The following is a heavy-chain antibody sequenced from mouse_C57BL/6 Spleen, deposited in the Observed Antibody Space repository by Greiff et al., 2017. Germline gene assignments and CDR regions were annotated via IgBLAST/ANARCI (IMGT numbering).Heavy chain of an antibody. V-gene: IGHV1-53*01. D-gene: IGHD2-10*01. CDR3: APTNTTGDCFDY. J-gene: IGHJ2*01. CDR1: GYTFTSYW. CDR2: IHPSNGGT. Sequence: QVQLQQPGTELVKPGASVKLSCKASGYTFTSYWMHWVKQRPGQGLEWIGNIHPSNGGTNYNEKFKSKATLTVDTSSSTAYMQLSSLTSEYSAVYYCAPTNTTGDCFDYWGQGTTLTVSA.